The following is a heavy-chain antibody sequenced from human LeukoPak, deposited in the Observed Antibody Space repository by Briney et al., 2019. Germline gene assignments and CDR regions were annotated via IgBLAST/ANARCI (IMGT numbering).Heavy chain of an antibody. CDR1: GFTFSSYS. CDR3: ATLYYYGSGSYLYY. D-gene: IGHD3-10*01. CDR2: ISSSSSTI. J-gene: IGHJ4*02. V-gene: IGHV3-48*04. Sequence: GGSLRLSCAASGFTFSSYSMNWVRQAPGKGLEWVSYISSSSSTIYYADSVKGRFTISRDNAKNSLYLQMNSLRAEDTAVYYCATLYYYGSGSYLYYWGQGTLVTVSS.